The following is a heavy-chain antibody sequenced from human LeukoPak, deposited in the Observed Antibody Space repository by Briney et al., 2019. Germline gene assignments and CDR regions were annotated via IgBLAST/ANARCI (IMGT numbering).Heavy chain of an antibody. Sequence: GGSLRLSCAASGFTFSGYGMHWVRQAPGKGREWVSFIRYDGSDKYYADSVKGRFTISRDDSGNTVYLQMNSLRPEDTGVYYCAKDAQRGFDYSNSLEYWGQGTPVTVST. CDR3: AKDAQRGFDYSNSLEY. V-gene: IGHV3-30*02. CDR2: IRYDGSDK. D-gene: IGHD4-11*01. J-gene: IGHJ4*02. CDR1: GFTFSGYG.